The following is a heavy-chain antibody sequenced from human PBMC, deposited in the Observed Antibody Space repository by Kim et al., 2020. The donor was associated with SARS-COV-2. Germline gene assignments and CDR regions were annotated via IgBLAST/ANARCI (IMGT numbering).Heavy chain of an antibody. Sequence: NQSPKSRVTISVDTSKNQFALKLSSVTAADTAVYYCARREMATTEYYFDYWGQGTLVTVSS. CDR3: ARREMATTEYYFDY. J-gene: IGHJ4*02. V-gene: IGHV4-34*01. D-gene: IGHD1-1*01.